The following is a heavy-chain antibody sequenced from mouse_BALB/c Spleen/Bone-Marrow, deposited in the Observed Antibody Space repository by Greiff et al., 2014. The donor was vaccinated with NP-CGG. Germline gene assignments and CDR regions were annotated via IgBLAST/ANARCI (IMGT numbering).Heavy chain of an antibody. CDR1: GFTFSDTW. Sequence: QVQLQQPGAELMKPGASVKISCKATGFTFSDTWIEWVKQRPGHGLEWIGEILPGSGTTNYNEKFKGKATLTADTSSNTAYLQLSSLTSEASDVYYCARYYRYGRGYAMDYWGQGTSVTVSS. V-gene: IGHV1-9*01. CDR2: ILPGSGTT. CDR3: ARYYRYGRGYAMDY. D-gene: IGHD2-14*01. J-gene: IGHJ4*01.